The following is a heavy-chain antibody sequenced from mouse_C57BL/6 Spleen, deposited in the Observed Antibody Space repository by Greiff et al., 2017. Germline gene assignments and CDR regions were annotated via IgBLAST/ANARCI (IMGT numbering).Heavy chain of an antibody. V-gene: IGHV1-55*01. CDR3: ARKRGNQAWFAY. J-gene: IGHJ3*01. Sequence: QVHVKQPGAELVKPGASVKMSCKASGYTFTSYWITWVKQRPGQGREWIGDIYPGSGSTNYNEKFKSKATLTVDTSSSTAYMQLSSLTSEDSAVYYCARKRGNQAWFAYWGQGTLVTVSA. D-gene: IGHD2-1*01. CDR2: IYPGSGST. CDR1: GYTFTSYW.